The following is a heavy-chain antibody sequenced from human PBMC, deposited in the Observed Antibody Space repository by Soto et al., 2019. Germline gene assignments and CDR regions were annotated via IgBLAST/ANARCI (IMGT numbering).Heavy chain of an antibody. V-gene: IGHV5-51*01. CDR3: ARHGVGDILTGQPDY. J-gene: IGHJ4*02. CDR2: IYPTDSDT. Sequence: PGESLKISCKGSGYSFTNYWIAWVRQMPGKGLEWMGIIYPTDSDTRYSPSFQGQVTISADKSISTAYLQWSSLKASDTAMYYCARHGVGDILTGQPDYWGQGTLVTVS. D-gene: IGHD3-9*01. CDR1: GYSFTNYW.